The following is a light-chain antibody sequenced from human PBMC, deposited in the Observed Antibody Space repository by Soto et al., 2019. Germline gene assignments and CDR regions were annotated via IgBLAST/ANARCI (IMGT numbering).Light chain of an antibody. V-gene: IGKV4-1*01. CDR2: WAS. J-gene: IGKJ1*01. CDR1: QTVLYSSNNKNC. CDR3: QQYYSTPRT. Sequence: DIVMTQSPDSLAVSLGERATINCKSGQTVLYSSNNKNCLAWYQQKPGQPPKLLIYWASTRESGVPDRFSGSGSGTDFTLTITSLQAEDVAVYYCQQYYSTPRTFGQGTKVDI.